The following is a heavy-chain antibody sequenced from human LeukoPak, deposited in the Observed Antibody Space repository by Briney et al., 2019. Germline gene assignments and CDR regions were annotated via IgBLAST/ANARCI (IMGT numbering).Heavy chain of an antibody. V-gene: IGHV1-2*02. CDR3: VRERRATADY. D-gene: IGHD1-26*01. Sequence: GASVTVSCQASGYSFTDYYMHWVLQAPGQGLEWIGWINSGSGDTNYAQKFQGRVTVTRDTSSSTTYMEVSNLRSDDTAVYHCVRERRATADYWGQGTLVTVSS. CDR1: GYSFTDYY. J-gene: IGHJ4*02. CDR2: INSGSGDT.